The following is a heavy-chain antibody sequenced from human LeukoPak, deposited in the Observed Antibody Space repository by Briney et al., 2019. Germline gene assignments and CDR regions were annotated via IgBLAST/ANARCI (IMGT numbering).Heavy chain of an antibody. D-gene: IGHD3-22*01. J-gene: IGHJ4*02. CDR3: ARGYYSDSSGPEDY. CDR1: GFTFSRYW. CDR2: INSDGSST. Sequence: GGSLRLSCAASGFTFSRYWMHWVRQAPGKGLVWVSRINSDGSSTSYADSVKGRFTISRDNAKNTLYLQMNSLRAEDTAVYYCARGYYSDSSGPEDYWGQGTLVTVSS. V-gene: IGHV3-74*01.